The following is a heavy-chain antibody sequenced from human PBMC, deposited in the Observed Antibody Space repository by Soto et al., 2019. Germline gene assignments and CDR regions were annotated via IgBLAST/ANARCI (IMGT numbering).Heavy chain of an antibody. CDR1: GGSISSGGYY. Sequence: QVQLQESGPGLVKPSQTLSLTCAVSGGSISSGGYYCSWIRQHPGKGLAWIGYIYYSGSTYYNPYVKSRVTISVDTPKHQFSLKLSSVTAADTAVYYCARVGGINRFDPWGQGTLDTVSS. CDR3: ARVGGINRFDP. CDR2: IYYSGST. D-gene: IGHD3-16*01. V-gene: IGHV4-31*11. J-gene: IGHJ5*02.